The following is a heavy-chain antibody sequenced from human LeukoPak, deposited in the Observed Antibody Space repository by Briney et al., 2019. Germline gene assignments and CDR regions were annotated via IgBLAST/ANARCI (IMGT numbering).Heavy chain of an antibody. CDR3: ARGAGDTAMVTGYYYYMDV. Sequence: GGSLTLSCAASGFTFSRYGMHWVRQAPGKGLEWVAVISYDGSNKYYADSVKGRFTISRDNSKNTLYLQMNSLRAEDTAVYYCARGAGDTAMVTGYYYYMDVWGKGTTVTVSS. J-gene: IGHJ6*03. D-gene: IGHD5-18*01. CDR2: ISYDGSNK. CDR1: GFTFSRYG. V-gene: IGHV3-30*03.